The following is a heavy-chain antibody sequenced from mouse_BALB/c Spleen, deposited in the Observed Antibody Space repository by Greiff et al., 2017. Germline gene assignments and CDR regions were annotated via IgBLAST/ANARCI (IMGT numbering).Heavy chain of an antibody. Sequence: EVQVVESGGGLVKPGGSLKLSCAASGFTFSSYAMSWVRQSPEKRLEWVAEISSGGSYTYYPDTVTGRFTISRDNAKNTLYLEMSSLRSEDTAMYYCARNWDVRYAMDYWGQGTSVTVSS. V-gene: IGHV5-9-4*01. D-gene: IGHD4-1*01. CDR3: ARNWDVRYAMDY. CDR1: GFTFSSYA. J-gene: IGHJ4*01. CDR2: ISSGGSYT.